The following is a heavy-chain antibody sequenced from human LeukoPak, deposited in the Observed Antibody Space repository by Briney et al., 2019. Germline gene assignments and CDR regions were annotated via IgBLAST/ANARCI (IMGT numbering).Heavy chain of an antibody. D-gene: IGHD3-10*01. CDR3: AKVPYSDYGSGRPPFMDV. J-gene: IGHJ6*02. V-gene: IGHV3-23*01. Sequence: GGSLRLSCAASGFTFCNYAMSWVRQAPGKGLEWVSTGDSGDSTYYADSVEGRFTISRDNSKNTLYLQMNSLRAEDTAIHYCAKVPYSDYGSGRPPFMDVWGQGTTVAVS. CDR2: GDSGDST. CDR1: GFTFCNYA.